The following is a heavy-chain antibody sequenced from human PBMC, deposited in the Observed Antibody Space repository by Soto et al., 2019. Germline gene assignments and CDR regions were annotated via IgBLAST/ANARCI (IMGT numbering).Heavy chain of an antibody. CDR2: IYYSGST. V-gene: IGHV4-39*01. Sequence: QLQLQESGPGLVKPSETLSLTCTVSGGSISSYYWGWIRRPPGKGLEWIGSIYYSGSTYYNPSLKSRVHISVDTSRSQSSLKASSVPAADTAVYFCASRWGVDFDYWGQGTLVTVSA. CDR1: GGSISSYY. CDR3: ASRWGVDFDY. J-gene: IGHJ4*02. D-gene: IGHD7-27*01.